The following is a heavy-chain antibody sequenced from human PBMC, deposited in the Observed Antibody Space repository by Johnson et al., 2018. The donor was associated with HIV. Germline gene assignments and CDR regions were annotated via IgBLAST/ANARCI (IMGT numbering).Heavy chain of an antibody. CDR3: AKGTSRGWADAFDV. CDR1: GFTFSSYA. CDR2: ISYDGSNK. D-gene: IGHD6-19*01. Sequence: QVQLVESGGGVVQPGRSLRLSCAASGFTFSSYAMHWVRQAPGKGLEWVAVISYDGSNKYYADSVKGRSTISRDNFKKTVHLQMNSLRAEDTAVYYCAKGTSRGWADAFDVWGQGTMVTVSS. V-gene: IGHV3-30-3*01. J-gene: IGHJ3*01.